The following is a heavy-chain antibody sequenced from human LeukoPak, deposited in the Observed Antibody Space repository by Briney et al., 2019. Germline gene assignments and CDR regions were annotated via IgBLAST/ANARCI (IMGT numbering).Heavy chain of an antibody. CDR3: ARDNGSGSYLFDY. J-gene: IGHJ4*02. V-gene: IGHV4-59*01. Sequence: SETLSLTCTVSGGSISSYYWSWIRQPPGKGLEWIGYIYYGGSTNYNPSLKSRVTISVDTSKNQFSLKLSSVTAADTAVYYCARDNGSGSYLFDYWGQGTLVTVSS. D-gene: IGHD3-10*01. CDR2: IYYGGST. CDR1: GGSISSYY.